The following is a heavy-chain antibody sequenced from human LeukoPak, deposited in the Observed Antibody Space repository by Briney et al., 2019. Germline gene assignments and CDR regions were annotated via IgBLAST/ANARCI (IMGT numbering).Heavy chain of an antibody. CDR3: ARAARTQQRGSPIGYYYISFSRYNWFDP. CDR1: GGSFSGYY. J-gene: IGHJ5*02. D-gene: IGHD3-22*01. CDR2: INHSGST. V-gene: IGHV4-34*01. Sequence: PSETLSLTCAVYGGSFSGYYWSWIRQPPGKGLEWIGEINHSGSTNYNPSLKSRVTISVDTSKNQFSLKLSSVTAADTAVYYCARAARTQQRGSPIGYYYISFSRYNWFDPWGQGTLVTVSS.